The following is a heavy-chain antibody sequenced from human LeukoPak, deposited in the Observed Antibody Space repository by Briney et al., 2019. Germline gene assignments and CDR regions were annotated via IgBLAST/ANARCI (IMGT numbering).Heavy chain of an antibody. D-gene: IGHD6-19*01. CDR2: ISGSGGGT. Sequence: GGSLRLSCAASGFTFSTYAMSWVRQAPGKGLEWVSSISGSGGGTFYADSVKGRFTISRDNSKNTLYLQMNSLTAGDTAVYFCSRVGSSGWPNYFDSWGQGTLVTVSS. V-gene: IGHV3-23*01. J-gene: IGHJ4*02. CDR3: SRVGSSGWPNYFDS. CDR1: GFTFSTYA.